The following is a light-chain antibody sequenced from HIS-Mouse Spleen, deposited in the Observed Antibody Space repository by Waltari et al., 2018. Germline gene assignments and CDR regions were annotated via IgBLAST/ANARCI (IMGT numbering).Light chain of an antibody. Sequence: SYELTQPPSVSVSPGQTARITCSGGALPQKYDHWYQQKSGQAPVLVIYEDSKRPSGIPERFSGSSSGTMATLTISGAQVEDEADYYCYSTDSSGNHRVFGGGTKLTVL. CDR1: ALPQKY. CDR3: YSTDSSGNHRV. J-gene: IGLJ2*01. CDR2: EDS. V-gene: IGLV3-10*01.